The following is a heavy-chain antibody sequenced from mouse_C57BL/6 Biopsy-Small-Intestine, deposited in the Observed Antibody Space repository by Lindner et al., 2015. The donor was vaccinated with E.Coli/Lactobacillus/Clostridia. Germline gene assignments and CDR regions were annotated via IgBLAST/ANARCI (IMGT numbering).Heavy chain of an antibody. V-gene: IGHV1-84*01. D-gene: IGHD2-2*01. CDR1: GYTFTDYY. Sequence: VQLQESGPELVKPGASVKISRRASGYTFTDYYITWMKQRPGQGLEWIGWIYPRNDNTKYNENFKGKATLTVDTSSSTAYMQLSSLTSEDSAVYFCARNGYAWFTYWGQGTLVTVSA. CDR2: IYPRNDNT. J-gene: IGHJ3*01. CDR3: ARNGYAWFTY.